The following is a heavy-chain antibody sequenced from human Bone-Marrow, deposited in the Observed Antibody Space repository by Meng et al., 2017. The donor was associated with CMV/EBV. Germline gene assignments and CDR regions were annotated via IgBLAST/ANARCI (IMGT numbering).Heavy chain of an antibody. CDR3: TTRIMITFGGAIGRNYFDY. Sequence: GGSLRLSCAASGFTFSNAWMSWVRQAPGKGLEWVGRIKSKTDGGTTDYAAPVKGRFTISRNDSKNTLYLQMNSLKTEDTAVYYCTTRIMITFGGAIGRNYFDYWGQGTLVTVSS. V-gene: IGHV3-15*01. J-gene: IGHJ4*02. CDR1: GFTFSNAW. D-gene: IGHD3-16*02. CDR2: IKSKTDGGTT.